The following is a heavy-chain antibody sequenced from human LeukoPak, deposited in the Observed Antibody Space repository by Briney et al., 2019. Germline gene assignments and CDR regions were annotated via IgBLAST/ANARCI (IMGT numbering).Heavy chain of an antibody. J-gene: IGHJ4*02. CDR1: GVTFSSYE. CDR2: ISSSGSTI. Sequence: GGSLRLSCAASGVTFSSYEMNWVRQAPGKGLEWVSYISSSGSTIYYADSVKGRFTISRDNAKNSLYLQMNSLRAEDTAVYYCARATYYDFWSGYYGALDYWGQGTLVTVSS. V-gene: IGHV3-48*03. D-gene: IGHD3-3*01. CDR3: ARATYYDFWSGYYGALDY.